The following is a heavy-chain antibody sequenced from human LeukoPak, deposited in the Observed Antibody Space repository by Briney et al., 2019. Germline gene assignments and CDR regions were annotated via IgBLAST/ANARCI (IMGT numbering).Heavy chain of an antibody. Sequence: SVKVSCKASGGTFSSYAISWVRQAPGQGLEWMGRIIPIFGTANYAQKFQGRVTITADKSTSTAYMELSSLRSEDTAVYYCARDNSVGDVAWWFDPWGQGTLVTVSS. CDR1: GGTFSSYA. CDR2: IIPIFGTA. CDR3: ARDNSVGDVAWWFDP. D-gene: IGHD1-26*01. J-gene: IGHJ5*02. V-gene: IGHV1-69*06.